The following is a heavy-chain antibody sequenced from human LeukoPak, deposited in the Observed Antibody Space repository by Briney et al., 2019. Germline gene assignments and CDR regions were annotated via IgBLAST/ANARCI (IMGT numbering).Heavy chain of an antibody. CDR1: GFTFSSYA. D-gene: IGHD2-2*01. J-gene: IGHJ4*02. CDR2: ISGSGGST. CDR3: AKQGYCSSTSCYDWGGFSDY. Sequence: GGSLRLSCAASGFTFSSYAMSWVRQAPGKGLECVSAISGSGGSTYYADSVKGRFTISRDNSKNTQYLQMNSLRAEDTAVYYCAKQGYCSSTSCYDWGGFSDYWGQGTLVTVSS. V-gene: IGHV3-23*01.